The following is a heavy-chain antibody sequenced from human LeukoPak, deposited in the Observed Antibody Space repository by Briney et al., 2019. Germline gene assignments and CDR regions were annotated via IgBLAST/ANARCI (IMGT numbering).Heavy chain of an antibody. CDR2: IIPMFDSR. Sequence: SVKVSCKASGGTFRGNGYHWVREAPGQGLEWMGGIIPMFDSRSYAQKFKGRVTLTSDESRTTVYMELSNLTSEDTDIYYCAREANFGGNLNWLDPWGQGTLVTVSS. CDR3: AREANFGGNLNWLDP. V-gene: IGHV1-69*13. CDR1: GGTFRGNG. D-gene: IGHD4-23*01. J-gene: IGHJ5*02.